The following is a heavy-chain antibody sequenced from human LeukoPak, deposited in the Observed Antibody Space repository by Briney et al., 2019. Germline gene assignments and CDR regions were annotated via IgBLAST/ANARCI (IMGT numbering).Heavy chain of an antibody. CDR2: IWYDGSNK. V-gene: IGHV3-33*01. CDR1: GFTFSSYG. Sequence: GGSLRLPCAASGFTFSSYGMHWVRQAPGKGLEWAAVIWYDGSNKYYADSVKGRFTISRDNSKNTLYLQMNSLRAEDTAVYYCARGSRLWFGEFHDYWGQGTLVTVSS. D-gene: IGHD3-10*01. J-gene: IGHJ4*02. CDR3: ARGSRLWFGEFHDY.